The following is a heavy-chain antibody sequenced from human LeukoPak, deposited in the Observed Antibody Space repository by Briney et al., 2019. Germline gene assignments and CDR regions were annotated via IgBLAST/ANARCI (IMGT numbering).Heavy chain of an antibody. CDR1: GFTFSDYY. J-gene: IGHJ6*03. D-gene: IGHD5-24*01. Sequence: GSLRLSCAASGFTFSDYYMSWIRQAPGKGLEWVSYISSSGSTIYYADSVKGRFTISRDNAKNSLYLQMNSLRAEDTAVYYCASLSRDGYNYYYYYYMDVWGKGTTVTISS. CDR3: ASLSRDGYNYYYYYYMDV. V-gene: IGHV3-11*01. CDR2: ISSSGSTI.